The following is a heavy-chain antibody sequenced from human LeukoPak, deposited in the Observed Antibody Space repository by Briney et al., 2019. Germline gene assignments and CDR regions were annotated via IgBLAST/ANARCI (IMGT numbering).Heavy chain of an antibody. CDR3: ARHGGYSYGFYYYYGMDV. V-gene: IGHV4-59*08. J-gene: IGHJ6*02. CDR1: GGSFSGYY. CDR2: IYYSGST. D-gene: IGHD5-18*01. Sequence: PSETLSLTCAVYGGSFSGYYWSWIRQPPGKGLEWIGYIYYSGSTNYNPSLKSRVTISVDTSKNQFSLKLSSVTAADTAVYYCARHGGYSYGFYYYYGMDVWGQGTTVTVSS.